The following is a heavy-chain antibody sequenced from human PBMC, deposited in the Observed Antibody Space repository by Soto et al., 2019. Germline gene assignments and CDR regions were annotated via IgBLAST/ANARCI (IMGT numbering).Heavy chain of an antibody. CDR1: GFTVSSNY. CDR3: ARGSSGYISSWYYFDY. CDR2: IYSGGST. D-gene: IGHD6-13*01. J-gene: IGHJ4*02. V-gene: IGHV3-53*01. Sequence: HPGGSLRLSCAASGFTVSSNYMSWVRQAPGKGLEWVSVIYSGGSTYYADSVKGRFTISRDNSKNTVSLLMNSLRAEDTAVYFCARGSSGYISSWYYFDYWGRGTLVTSPQ.